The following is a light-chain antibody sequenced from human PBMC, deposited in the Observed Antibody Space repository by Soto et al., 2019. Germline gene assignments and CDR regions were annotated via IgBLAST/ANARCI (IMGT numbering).Light chain of an antibody. CDR1: QTISSW. J-gene: IGKJ4*01. CDR2: KAS. CDR3: QQRDTLLT. Sequence: DIQMTQSPSTLSGSVGDRVTITCRASQTISSWLAWYQQKPGKAPKLLIYKASTLKSGVPSRFSGSGSGTEFTLTISSLQPDDFATYYCQQRDTLLTFGGGTTVEV. V-gene: IGKV1-5*03.